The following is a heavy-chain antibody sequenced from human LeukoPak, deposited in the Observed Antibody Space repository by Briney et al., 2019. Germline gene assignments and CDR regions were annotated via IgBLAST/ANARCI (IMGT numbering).Heavy chain of an antibody. CDR2: INHDGYEK. CDR1: GFTFSSYG. CDR3: ARDSGHLDC. Sequence: GGSLRLSCAASGFTFSSYGMSWVRQAPGKGLEWVANINHDGYEKNYVGSVKGRFTISRDSAKNSLYLQMDSLRAEDTAVYYCARDSGHLDCWGQGTLVTVSS. J-gene: IGHJ4*02. V-gene: IGHV3-7*01. D-gene: IGHD2-15*01.